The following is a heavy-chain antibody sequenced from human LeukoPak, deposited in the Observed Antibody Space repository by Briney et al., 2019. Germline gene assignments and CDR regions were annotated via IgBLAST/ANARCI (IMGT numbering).Heavy chain of an antibody. CDR2: ISGRDDST. D-gene: IGHD2-2*01. CDR1: GFIFSTYA. CDR3: AKDRETSSTSPNWFDS. Sequence: GGSLRLSCAASGFIFSTYAVSWVRQAPGKGVGWVSGISGRDDSTYYAISVKGRFTISRDNSKNTLYLQMSGLRAEDTAVYYCAKDRETSSTSPNWFDSWGQGTLVTVSS. J-gene: IGHJ5*01. V-gene: IGHV3-23*01.